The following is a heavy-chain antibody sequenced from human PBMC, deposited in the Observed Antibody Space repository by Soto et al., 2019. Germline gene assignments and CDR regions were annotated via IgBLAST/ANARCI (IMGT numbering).Heavy chain of an antibody. Sequence: GGSLRLSCAASGFTFSSYSMNWVRQAPGKGLEWVSSISSSSSYIYYADSEKGRFTISRDNAKNSLYLQMNSLRAEDTAVYYCARDWGIEYSSSSAYYYYGMDVWGQGTTVTVSS. CDR2: ISSSSSYI. V-gene: IGHV3-21*01. CDR1: GFTFSSYS. D-gene: IGHD6-6*01. CDR3: ARDWGIEYSSSSAYYYYGMDV. J-gene: IGHJ6*02.